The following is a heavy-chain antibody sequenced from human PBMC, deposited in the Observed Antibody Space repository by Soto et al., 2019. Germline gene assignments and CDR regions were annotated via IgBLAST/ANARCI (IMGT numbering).Heavy chain of an antibody. J-gene: IGHJ6*02. CDR3: ARDKWQWLVRYGMDV. D-gene: IGHD6-19*01. CDR2: ISSSGSTI. CDR1: GFTFSSYE. V-gene: IGHV3-48*03. Sequence: GGSLRLSCAASGFTFSSYEMNWVRQAPGKGLEWVSYISSSGSTIYYADSVKGRFTISGDNAKNSLYLQMNSLRAEDTAVYYCARDKWQWLVRYGMDVWGQGTTVTVSS.